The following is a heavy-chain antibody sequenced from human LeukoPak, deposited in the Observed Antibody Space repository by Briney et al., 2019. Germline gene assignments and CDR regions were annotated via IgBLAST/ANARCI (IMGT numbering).Heavy chain of an antibody. CDR1: GYTFTSYG. Sequence: ASVKVSRKPSGYTFTSYGISWVRPAPRQGLECMGWISAYNGNTNYAQKLQGRVTMTTDTSTSTAYMELRSLRSDDTAVYYCARRRIAAAGTCDFWGQGTLVTVSS. V-gene: IGHV1-18*01. J-gene: IGHJ4*02. CDR3: ARRRIAAAGTCDF. D-gene: IGHD6-13*01. CDR2: ISAYNGNT.